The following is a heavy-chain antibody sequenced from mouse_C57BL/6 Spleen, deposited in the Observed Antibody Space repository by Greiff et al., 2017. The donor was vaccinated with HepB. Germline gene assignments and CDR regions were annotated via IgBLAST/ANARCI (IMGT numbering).Heavy chain of an antibody. CDR3: ARGDSNYEYFDV. CDR1: GYAFSSSW. D-gene: IGHD2-5*01. V-gene: IGHV1-82*01. Sequence: VQLQQSGPELVKPGASVKISCKASGYAFSSSWMNWVKQRPGKGLEWIGRIYTGDGDTNYNGKFKGKATLTADKSSSTAYMQLSSLTSEDSAVYFCARGDSNYEYFDVWGTGTTVTVSS. J-gene: IGHJ1*03. CDR2: IYTGDGDT.